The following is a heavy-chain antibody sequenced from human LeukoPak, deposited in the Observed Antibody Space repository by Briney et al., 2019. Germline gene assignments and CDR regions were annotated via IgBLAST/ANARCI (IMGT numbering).Heavy chain of an antibody. Sequence: GGSLRLSCAASGFTFSNYWMSWVRQAPGKGLEWVANMKYDGSEKYYVDSVRGRFTISRDNAENSLFLQMNSLRAGDTAVYYCARSERGYSYGYLTFDYWGQGTLDTVSS. CDR1: GFTFSNYW. V-gene: IGHV3-7*05. CDR2: MKYDGSEK. D-gene: IGHD5-18*01. J-gene: IGHJ4*02. CDR3: ARSERGYSYGYLTFDY.